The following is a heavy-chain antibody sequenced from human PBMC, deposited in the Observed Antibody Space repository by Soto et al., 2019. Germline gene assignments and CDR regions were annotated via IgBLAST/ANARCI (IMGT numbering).Heavy chain of an antibody. CDR3: ARHSRYASGWIPDY. D-gene: IGHD6-19*01. Sequence: PXESLRTSRKGSGYSFTSHWIGLVRRMPGKGLEWMGIIFPRDSNTRNSPSFYGQVTISADKSNNTAYLQWNSLKASDTATYYCARHSRYASGWIPDYWGPGTQVTVSS. CDR1: GYSFTSHW. V-gene: IGHV5-51*01. J-gene: IGHJ4*02. CDR2: IFPRDSNT.